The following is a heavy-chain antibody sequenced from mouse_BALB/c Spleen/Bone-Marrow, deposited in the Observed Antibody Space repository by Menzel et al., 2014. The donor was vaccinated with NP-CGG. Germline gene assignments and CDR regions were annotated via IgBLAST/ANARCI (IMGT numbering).Heavy chain of an antibody. CDR2: IYPGDGDT. V-gene: IGHV1-87*01. CDR3: ARRNYGYDY. CDR1: GYTFTSYW. J-gene: IGHJ2*01. Sequence: VQLQQSGAGLARPGASVKLSCKASGYTFTSYWMQWVKQRPGQGLEWIGAIYPGDGDTRYTQKFKGKATLTADKSSSTAYMQLSSLASEDSAVYYCARRNYGYDYWGQGTTLTVSS. D-gene: IGHD2-2*01.